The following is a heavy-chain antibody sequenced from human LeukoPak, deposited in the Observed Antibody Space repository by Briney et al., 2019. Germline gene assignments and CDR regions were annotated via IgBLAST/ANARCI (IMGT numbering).Heavy chain of an antibody. J-gene: IGHJ5*02. CDR1: GFTFSSFG. CDR3: ARDSRTYFKWFDP. Sequence: PGRSLRLSCAASGFTFSSFGMHWVRQAPGKGLEWVAFIRYDGSNTYYADSVKGRFTISRDNSENTLYLQMNSLRTEDTAVYYCARDSRTYFKWFDPWGQGTLVTVSS. V-gene: IGHV3-30*02. D-gene: IGHD6-13*01. CDR2: IRYDGSNT.